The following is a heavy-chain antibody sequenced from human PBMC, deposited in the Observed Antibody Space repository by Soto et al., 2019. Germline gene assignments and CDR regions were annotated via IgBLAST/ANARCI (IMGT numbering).Heavy chain of an antibody. J-gene: IGHJ3*02. Sequence: QVQLVQSGAEVKKPGASVKVSCKASGNTFSSDDMHWVRQAPGQGFEWMGIINLRSGGTSYAQKFQGRVTMTRDSSTSTVYMELSSLRSEDTAVYYCARAPGAFDSSGYSHDAFNIWGQGTMVTVSS. V-gene: IGHV1-46*01. CDR2: INLRSGGT. D-gene: IGHD3-22*01. CDR3: ARAPGAFDSSGYSHDAFNI. CDR1: GNTFSSDD.